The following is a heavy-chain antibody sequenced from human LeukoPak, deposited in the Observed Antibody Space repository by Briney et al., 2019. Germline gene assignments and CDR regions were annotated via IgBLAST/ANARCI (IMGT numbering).Heavy chain of an antibody. CDR1: GFTFSDYY. V-gene: IGHV3-11*01. J-gene: IGHJ4*02. Sequence: GGSLRLSCAASGFTFSDYYMSWIRQAPGKGLEWVSYISSSGSTIYYADSVKGRFTISRDNAKNSLYLQMNSLKTEDTAVYYCARGGVYCSSVSCSVDYWGQGILVTVSS. CDR3: ARGGVYCSSVSCSVDY. D-gene: IGHD2-2*01. CDR2: ISSSGSTI.